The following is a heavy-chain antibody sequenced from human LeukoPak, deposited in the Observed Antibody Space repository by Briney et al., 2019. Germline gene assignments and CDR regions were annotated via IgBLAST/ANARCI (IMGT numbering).Heavy chain of an antibody. D-gene: IGHD3-10*01. CDR1: GYTFTSYY. Sequence: ASVKVSCKASGYTFTSYYMHWVRQAPGQGLEWMGMINPSGGSTSYAQKFQGRVTMTRDTSTSTVYMELSSLTSEDTAVYYCASWMAGNDSWGQGTLVTVSS. CDR2: INPSGGST. CDR3: ASWMAGNDS. J-gene: IGHJ4*02. V-gene: IGHV1-46*03.